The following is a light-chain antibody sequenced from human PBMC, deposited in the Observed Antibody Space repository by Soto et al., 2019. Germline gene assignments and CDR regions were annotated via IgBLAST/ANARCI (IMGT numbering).Light chain of an antibody. Sequence: EFVLTQSPGTLSLSPGERATLSCRASQTVRNNYLAWYQQKPGQAPRLLIYDASSRATGIPDRFSGGGSGTDFTLTISSLQPEDVATYHCQQSSSFPWTFGQGTKVEMK. V-gene: IGKV3D-20*02. CDR2: DAS. CDR1: QTVRNNY. CDR3: QQSSSFPWT. J-gene: IGKJ1*01.